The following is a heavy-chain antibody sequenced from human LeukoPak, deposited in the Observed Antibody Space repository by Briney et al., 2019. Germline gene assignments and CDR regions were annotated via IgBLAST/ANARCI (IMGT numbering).Heavy chain of an antibody. CDR2: ISYDGSNK. J-gene: IGHJ4*02. D-gene: IGHD6-19*01. CDR1: GFTFSSYG. Sequence: GGSLRLSCAASGFTFSSYGMHWVRQAPGKGLEWVAAISYDGSNKYYADSVKGRFTISRDNSKNTLYLQMNCPRAEDTAVYYCAKDLHGVADTSYYFDYWGQGTLVTVSS. V-gene: IGHV3-30*18. CDR3: AKDLHGVADTSYYFDY.